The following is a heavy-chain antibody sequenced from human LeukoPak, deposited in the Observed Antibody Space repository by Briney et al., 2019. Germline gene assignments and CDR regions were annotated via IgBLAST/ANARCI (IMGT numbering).Heavy chain of an antibody. CDR3: AREAGSCSSTNCPFDY. CDR2: INPNSGGT. D-gene: IGHD2-2*01. J-gene: IGHJ4*02. Sequence: GASVTVFCKASGYTFTGYYMHWERQAPGQGLEWVGWINPNSGGTNYAQKFQGRVTMTRDTSISTAYMELSRLRSDDTAVYYCAREAGSCSSTNCPFDYWGQGTLVTVSS. V-gene: IGHV1-2*02. CDR1: GYTFTGYY.